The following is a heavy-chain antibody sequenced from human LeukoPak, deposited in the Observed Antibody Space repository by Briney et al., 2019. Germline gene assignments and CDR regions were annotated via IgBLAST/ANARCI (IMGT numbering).Heavy chain of an antibody. D-gene: IGHD6-19*01. CDR3: ARVGYSSGWYRN. J-gene: IGHJ4*02. Sequence: PGGSLRLSCVASGVTLSNYAMSWARQAPGKGLEWVSGISSSGSGGNTYYADSVKGRFTISRDSSRNTLFLHMNTLRAEDTAIYYCARVGYSSGWYRNWGQGTLVTVSS. CDR2: ISSSGSGGNT. V-gene: IGHV3-23*01. CDR1: GVTLSNYA.